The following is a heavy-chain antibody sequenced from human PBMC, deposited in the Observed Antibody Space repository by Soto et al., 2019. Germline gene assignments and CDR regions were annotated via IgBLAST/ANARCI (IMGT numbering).Heavy chain of an antibody. J-gene: IGHJ4*02. D-gene: IGHD1-26*01. CDR1: CASISDYY. CDR2: IYTSGNT. CDR3: ASHVGSGYYDY. V-gene: IGHV4-59*13. Sequence: SETLSLPCIVSCASISDYYWSWIRQPPGKGLEWIGYIYTSGNTNYNPSLKRRVTISVDTSKNQFSLKLRSVTDADTAVYYCASHVGSGYYDYWGKGTLVTVSS.